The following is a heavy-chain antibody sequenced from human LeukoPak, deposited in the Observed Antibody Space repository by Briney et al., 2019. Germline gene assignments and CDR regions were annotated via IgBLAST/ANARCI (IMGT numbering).Heavy chain of an antibody. CDR1: GGTFSSYA. J-gene: IGHJ4*02. Sequence: SVKVSCKASGGTFSSYAISWVRQAPGQGREWMGGIIPIFGTANYAQKFQGRVTITTDESTSTAYMELSSLRSEDTAVYYCASYPPHPYYYDSSGYYYWGQGTLVTVSS. CDR2: IIPIFGTA. CDR3: ASYPPHPYYYDSSGYYY. V-gene: IGHV1-69*05. D-gene: IGHD3-22*01.